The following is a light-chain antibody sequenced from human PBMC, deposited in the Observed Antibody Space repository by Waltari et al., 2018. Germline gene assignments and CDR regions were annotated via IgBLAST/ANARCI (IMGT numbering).Light chain of an antibody. CDR2: GAS. V-gene: IGKV3-20*01. CDR3: QHYVSLPAT. CDR1: QSVSRT. Sequence: EIVLTQSPGTLSLSPGERATLSCRASQSVSRTLAWYQQKPGQAPRLLIYGASTRATGIPERFSGGGSVTDFSLTISRLEPEDFAVYYCQHYVSLPATFGQGTKVEIK. J-gene: IGKJ1*01.